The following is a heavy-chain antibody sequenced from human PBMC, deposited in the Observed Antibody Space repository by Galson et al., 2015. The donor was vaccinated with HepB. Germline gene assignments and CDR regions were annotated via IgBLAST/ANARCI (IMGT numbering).Heavy chain of an antibody. CDR1: GFTFSSYG. CDR2: IWYDGSNK. J-gene: IGHJ5*02. CDR3: ARDPDPVAPQNTPGWLDP. Sequence: SLRLSCAASGFTFSSYGMHWVRQAPGKGLEWVAVIWYDGSNKYYADSVKGRFTISRDNSKNTLYLQMNSLRAEDTAVYYCARDPDPVAPQNTPGWLDPWGQGTLVTVSS. D-gene: IGHD6-19*01. V-gene: IGHV3-33*08.